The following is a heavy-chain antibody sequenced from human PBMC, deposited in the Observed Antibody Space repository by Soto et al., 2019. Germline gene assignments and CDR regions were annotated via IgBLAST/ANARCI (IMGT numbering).Heavy chain of an antibody. J-gene: IGHJ6*02. CDR2: ISGSRNYT. Sequence: PGGSLRLSCAASGFSFSDYYMTWIRHSPGKGLQWVSFISGSRNYTNYADSVKGRFSISRDNAKNSLYLQMNSLGVEDTAVYYCARDAKGLRYFDWPRLAQRYYGMDVWGQGTTVTVSS. D-gene: IGHD3-9*01. CDR3: ARDAKGLRYFDWPRLAQRYYGMDV. V-gene: IGHV3-11*06. CDR1: GFSFSDYY.